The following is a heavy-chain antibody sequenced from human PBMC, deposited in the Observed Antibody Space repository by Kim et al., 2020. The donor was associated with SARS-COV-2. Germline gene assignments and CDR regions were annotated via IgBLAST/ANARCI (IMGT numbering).Heavy chain of an antibody. CDR2: IYYSGST. J-gene: IGHJ5*02. CDR1: GVSISSYY. V-gene: IGHV4-59*08. Sequence: SETLSLTCTVSGVSISSYYWSWIRQPPGKGLEWIGYIYYSGSTNYNPSLKSRVTISVDTSKNQYSLKLSSVTAEDTAVYYCSRRRPGLNWFDPWGQGTLVTVSS. CDR3: SRRRPGLNWFDP.